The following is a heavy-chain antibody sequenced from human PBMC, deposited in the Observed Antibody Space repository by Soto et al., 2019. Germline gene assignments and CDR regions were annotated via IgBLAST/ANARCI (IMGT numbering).Heavy chain of an antibody. D-gene: IGHD3-22*01. CDR1: GFTFSSYA. CDR2: ISGSGGST. V-gene: IGHV3-23*01. CDR3: AKVRLNTMIVVEPPYYFAY. Sequence: PGGSLRLSCAASGFTFSSYAMSWVRQAPGKGLEWVSAISGSGGSTYYADSVKGRFTISRDNSKNTLYLQMNSLRAEDTAVYYCAKVRLNTMIVVEPPYYFAYWGQGTLVPVS. J-gene: IGHJ4*02.